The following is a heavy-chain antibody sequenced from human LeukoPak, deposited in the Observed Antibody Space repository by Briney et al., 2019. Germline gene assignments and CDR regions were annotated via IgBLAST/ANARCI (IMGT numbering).Heavy chain of an antibody. CDR2: INAGNGNT. D-gene: IGHD6-6*01. Sequence: ASVKVSCKASGYTFTSYAMHWVRQAPGQRLEWMGWINAGNGNTKYSQKFQGRDTITRDTSASTAYMELSSLRSEDTAVYYCARQGTARDAFDIWGQGTMVTVSS. V-gene: IGHV1-3*01. CDR1: GYTFTSYA. CDR3: ARQGTARDAFDI. J-gene: IGHJ3*02.